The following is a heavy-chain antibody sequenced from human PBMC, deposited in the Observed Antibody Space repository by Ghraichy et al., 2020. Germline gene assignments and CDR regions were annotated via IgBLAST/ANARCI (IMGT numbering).Heavy chain of an antibody. Sequence: SETLSLTCTVSGGSISSYYWSWIRQPPGKGLEWIGYIYYSGSTNYNPSLKSRVTISVDTSKNQFSLKLSSVTAADTAVYYCARDKALYYYGSGSAFDIWGQGTMVTVSS. CDR1: GGSISSYY. CDR3: ARDKALYYYGSGSAFDI. V-gene: IGHV4-59*01. J-gene: IGHJ3*02. CDR2: IYYSGST. D-gene: IGHD3-10*01.